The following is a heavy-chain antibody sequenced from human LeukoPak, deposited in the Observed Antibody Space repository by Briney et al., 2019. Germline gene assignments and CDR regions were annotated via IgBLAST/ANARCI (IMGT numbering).Heavy chain of an antibody. CDR3: ARDQHLAVAGRGGMDV. D-gene: IGHD6-19*01. CDR1: GFTFSSNY. V-gene: IGHV3-53*01. J-gene: IGHJ6*02. CDR2: ISSGGST. Sequence: GGSLRLSCAASGFTFSSNYMSWVRQAPGKGLEWVSVISSGGSTYYSDYVKGGFTISRDNSKNTLYLQMNSLRAEDTAVYYCARDQHLAVAGRGGMDVWGQGTTVTVSS.